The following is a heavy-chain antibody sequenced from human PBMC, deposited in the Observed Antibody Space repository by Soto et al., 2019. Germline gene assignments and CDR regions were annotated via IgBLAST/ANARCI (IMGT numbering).Heavy chain of an antibody. J-gene: IGHJ3*01. Sequence: QVQLQESGPGLVRPSQTLSLTCTVSAGSISTINYYWSWIRQHPDKGLEWIGYISYSGSTLYHSSLKSRVTISLDTSKKQFSLTLTSVTAADTAVYYCARSAPWDGFDPWGQGTMVTVSS. CDR1: AGSISTINYY. CDR3: ARSAPWDGFDP. CDR2: ISYSGST. V-gene: IGHV4-31*03.